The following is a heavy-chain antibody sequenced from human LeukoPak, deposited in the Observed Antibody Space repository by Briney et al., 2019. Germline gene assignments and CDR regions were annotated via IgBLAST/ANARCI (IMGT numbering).Heavy chain of an antibody. V-gene: IGHV1-2*02. J-gene: IGHJ5*02. CDR1: GYTFTGYY. CDR2: INPNSGGT. D-gene: IGHD6-13*01. Sequence: GASVKVSCKASGYTFTGYYMHWVRQAPGQGLEWMGWINPNSGGTNYAQKFQGRVTMTRDTSISTAYMELSRLRSDDTAVYYCARVEQQLVMYNWFDPWGQGTLVTVSS. CDR3: ARVEQQLVMYNWFDP.